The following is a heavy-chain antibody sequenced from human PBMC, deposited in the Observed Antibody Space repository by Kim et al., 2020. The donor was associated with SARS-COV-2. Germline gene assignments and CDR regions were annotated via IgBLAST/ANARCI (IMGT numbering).Heavy chain of an antibody. V-gene: IGHV5-51*01. D-gene: IGHD6-13*01. CDR3: ARLGGSSSWANWFDP. Sequence: GESLKISCKGSGYSFTSYWIGWVRQMPGKGLEWMGIIYPGDSDTRYSPSFQGQVTISADKSISTAYLQWSSLKASDTAMYYCARLGGSSSWANWFDPWGQGTLVTVSS. CDR2: IYPGDSDT. CDR1: GYSFTSYW. J-gene: IGHJ5*02.